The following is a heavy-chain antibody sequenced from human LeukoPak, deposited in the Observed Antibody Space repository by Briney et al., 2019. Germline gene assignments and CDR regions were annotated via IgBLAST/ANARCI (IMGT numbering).Heavy chain of an antibody. D-gene: IGHD3-10*01. CDR2: MYHSGST. V-gene: IGHV4-59*01. CDR1: GGSISSYY. Sequence: PSETLSLTCTVSGGSISSYYWSWIRQPPGKGLEWIGDMYHSGSTNYNPSLKSRVTISVHTSKNQFSLKLSSVTAADTAVYYCARGDYYGSAPYGMDVWGQGTTVTVSS. J-gene: IGHJ6*02. CDR3: ARGDYYGSAPYGMDV.